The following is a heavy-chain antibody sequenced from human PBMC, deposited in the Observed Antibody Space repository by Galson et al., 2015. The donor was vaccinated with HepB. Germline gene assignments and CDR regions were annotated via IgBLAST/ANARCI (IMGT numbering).Heavy chain of an antibody. CDR1: GGSISATDNY. D-gene: IGHD2-8*02. CDR2: IFYTGRT. V-gene: IGHV4-39*01. CDR3: ARRLDRIYYVTGFHFPGFDP. Sequence: ETLSLTCSVSGGSISATDNYWGWIRQPPGKALEWIGSIFYTGRTDYTPSLKSRVTISVDTSKNQFSLRLNSVTAADTAVYYCARRLDRIYYVTGFHFPGFDPWGQGTLVTVSS. J-gene: IGHJ5*02.